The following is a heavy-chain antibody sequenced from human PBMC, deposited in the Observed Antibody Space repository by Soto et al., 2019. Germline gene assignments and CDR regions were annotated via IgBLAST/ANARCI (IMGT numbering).Heavy chain of an antibody. D-gene: IGHD3-10*01. J-gene: IGHJ4*02. V-gene: IGHV4-59*01. CDR3: ARESYYGSGATVVAY. CDR2: IYYSGTT. Sequence: QVQLQESGPGLVRPSETLSLTCTVSGGSISGYYWSWIRQPPGKGLEWIGYIYYSGTTSYNPSLNRPVTMSVDTTKNQFSLKVLSVTAADTAVYYCARESYYGSGATVVAYWGQGTLVTGSS. CDR1: GGSISGYY.